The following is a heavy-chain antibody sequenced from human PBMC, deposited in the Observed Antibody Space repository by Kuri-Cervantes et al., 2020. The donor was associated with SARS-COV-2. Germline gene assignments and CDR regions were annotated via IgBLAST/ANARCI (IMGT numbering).Heavy chain of an antibody. V-gene: IGHV4-38-2*02. CDR1: GYSISSGYY. CDR3: ARARRYSGYGFDWVL. J-gene: IGHJ3*01. D-gene: IGHD5-12*01. Sequence: GSLRLTCTVSGYSISSGYYWGWIRQPPGKGREWIGSIYHSGSTYYNPSLKSRVTILVDTSKNQFSLKLSSVTAADTAVYYCARARRYSGYGFDWVLWGQGTMVTVSS. CDR2: IYHSGST.